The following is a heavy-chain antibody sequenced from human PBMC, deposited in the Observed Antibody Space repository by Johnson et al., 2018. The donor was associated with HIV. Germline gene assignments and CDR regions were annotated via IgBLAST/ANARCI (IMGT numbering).Heavy chain of an antibody. CDR2: IKQDGSEK. CDR3: GSCGYSSYWDAFDI. Sequence: VQLVESGGGLVQPGGSLRLSCAASGFSFSNYWMSWVRQAPGKGLEWVANIKQDGSEKYYEDSVKGRFTISRDTAKNSLYLQMNSLRAEDTSLYYCGSCGYSSYWDAFDIWGQGTMVTVSS. J-gene: IGHJ3*02. CDR1: GFSFSNYW. V-gene: IGHV3-7*01. D-gene: IGHD5-12*01.